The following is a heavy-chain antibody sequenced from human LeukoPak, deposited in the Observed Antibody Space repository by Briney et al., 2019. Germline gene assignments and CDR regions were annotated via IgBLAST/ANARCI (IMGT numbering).Heavy chain of an antibody. V-gene: IGHV4-34*01. J-gene: IGHJ4*02. CDR3: ARGLLYYDSSGYHY. CDR2: INHSGST. CDR1: GGSFSGYY. Sequence: SETLSLTCAVYGGSFSGYYWSWIRQPPGKGLEWIGEINHSGSTNYNPSLKSRVTISVDTPKNQFSLKLSSVTAADTAVYYCARGLLYYDSSGYHYWGQGTLVTVSS. D-gene: IGHD3-22*01.